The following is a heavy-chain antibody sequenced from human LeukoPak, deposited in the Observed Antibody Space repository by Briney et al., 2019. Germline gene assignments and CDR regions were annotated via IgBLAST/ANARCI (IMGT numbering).Heavy chain of an antibody. CDR2: IYYSGST. J-gene: IGHJ4*02. D-gene: IGHD3-22*01. CDR1: GGSISSYY. CDR3: ARYSPNSLYYDSSGYLN. Sequence: SETLSLTCTVSGGSISSYYWSWIRQPPGKGLEWIGYIYYSGSTNYNPSLKSRVTISVDTSKNQFSLKLSSVTAADTAVYYCARYSPNSLYYDSSGYLNWGQGTLVTVSS. V-gene: IGHV4-59*12.